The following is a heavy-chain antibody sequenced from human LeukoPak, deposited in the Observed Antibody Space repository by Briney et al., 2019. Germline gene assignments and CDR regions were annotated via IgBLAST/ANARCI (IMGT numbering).Heavy chain of an antibody. CDR2: INPNSGGT. CDR1: GYTFTGYY. D-gene: IGHD4-17*01. V-gene: IGHV1-2*02. J-gene: IGHJ4*02. CDR3: ARDENYGIFFNVDY. Sequence: ASVKVSCKASGYTFTGYYMHRVRQAPGQGLEWMEWINPNSGGTNYAQKFQGRVTMTAGTSTSTAYMELRSLRSDDTAVYYCARDENYGIFFNVDYWGQGTLVTVSS.